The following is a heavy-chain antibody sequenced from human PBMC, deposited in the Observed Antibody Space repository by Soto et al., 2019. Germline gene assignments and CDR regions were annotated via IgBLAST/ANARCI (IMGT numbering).Heavy chain of an antibody. CDR1: GASISGGSYC. V-gene: IGHV4-39*01. CDR2: VHSSGAT. CDR3: ARHAAIWSGHSNWFDS. Sequence: SETLSLTCTVSGASISGGSYCWGWIRLPPGKGLEWIGTVHSSGATYYNPSLKSRVSISMDTSKNQFSLNLSSVTAADTALYYCARHAAIWSGHSNWFDSWGQGTLVTVSS. D-gene: IGHD3-3*01. J-gene: IGHJ5*01.